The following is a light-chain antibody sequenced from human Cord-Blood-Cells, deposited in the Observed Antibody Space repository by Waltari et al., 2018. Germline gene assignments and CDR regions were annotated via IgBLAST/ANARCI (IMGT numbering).Light chain of an antibody. Sequence: IVMTQSPDSLAVSLGERATINCKSSPRVLYSSNNKNYLAWYQQKPGQPPKLLIYWASTRESGVSDRFSVSGYGTDFTLTISSLQAEDVAVYYCQQYFSTPLTFGGGTKVEIK. CDR3: QQYFSTPLT. V-gene: IGKV4-1*01. CDR1: PRVLYSSNNKNY. CDR2: WAS. J-gene: IGKJ4*01.